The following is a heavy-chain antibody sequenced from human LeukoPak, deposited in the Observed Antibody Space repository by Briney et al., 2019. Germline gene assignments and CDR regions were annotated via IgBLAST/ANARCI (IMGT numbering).Heavy chain of an antibody. V-gene: IGHV1-2*02. D-gene: IGHD3-10*01. CDR3: ARLMVRRVTNAYFDY. J-gene: IGHJ4*02. CDR2: INPNSGGT. CDR1: GYTFTGYY. Sequence: ASVKVSCKASGYTFTGYYMHWVRQAPGQGLEWMGWINPNSGGTNYAQKLQGRVTMTRDTSISTAYMELSRLRSDDTAVYYCARLMVRRVTNAYFDYWGQGTLVTVSS.